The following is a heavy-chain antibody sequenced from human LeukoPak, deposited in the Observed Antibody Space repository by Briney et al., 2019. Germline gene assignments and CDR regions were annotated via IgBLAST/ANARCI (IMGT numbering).Heavy chain of an antibody. CDR3: SKDFRIGYSAHFDY. CDR1: GLTFRSNA. Sequence: GGSLRLSSVGSGLTFRSNAMSWVRQAPEKGLEFVSGIYENGGTTYYADSVKGRFSISRDNSKNTLYLQMDSLRGEDTAVYYCSKDFRIGYSAHFDYWGQGALVTVSS. D-gene: IGHD2-21*01. CDR2: IYENGGTT. J-gene: IGHJ4*02. V-gene: IGHV3-23*01.